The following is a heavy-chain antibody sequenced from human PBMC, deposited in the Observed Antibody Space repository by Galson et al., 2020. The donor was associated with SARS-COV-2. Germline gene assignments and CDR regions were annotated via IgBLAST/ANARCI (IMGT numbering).Heavy chain of an antibody. J-gene: IGHJ3*02. CDR1: ASPFSAYT. Sequence: GGSLRLSCPASASPFSAYTIHWVRQAPGKGLEWVALIPPNGTYISYADSLKVRFTISRDNSNSTLYLQMNSLTLEDTALCYCARVGCGFNPGSGFDIWGQGTMVIVSA. CDR3: ARVGCGFNPGSGFDI. CDR2: IPPNGTYI. D-gene: IGHD6-25*01. V-gene: IGHV3-30-3*01.